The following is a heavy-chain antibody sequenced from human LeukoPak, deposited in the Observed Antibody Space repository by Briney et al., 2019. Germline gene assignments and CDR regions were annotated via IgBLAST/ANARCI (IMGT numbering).Heavy chain of an antibody. V-gene: IGHV5-51*01. CDR3: ARLSDYGGNSAGFFDY. CDR2: IYPGDSDT. D-gene: IGHD4-23*01. J-gene: IGHJ4*02. CDR1: GYSFTSYW. Sequence: GESLKISCKGSGYSFTSYWIGWVRQMPGKGLEWMGIIYPGDSDTRYSPSFQGQVTISADKSISTAYLQWSSLKASDTAMYYCARLSDYGGNSAGFFDYWGQGTLVTVSS.